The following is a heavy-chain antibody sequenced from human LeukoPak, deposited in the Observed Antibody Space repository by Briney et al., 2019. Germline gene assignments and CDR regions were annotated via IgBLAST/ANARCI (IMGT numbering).Heavy chain of an antibody. CDR3: ARDPSSGAAY. V-gene: IGHV1-69*04. D-gene: IGHD6-19*01. Sequence: SSVKVSLKASRGTLNRYPMSWVRQAPGQELEWMGRIIPILGIANYAHKFHGRPTITADKSPSTDYMEVSKQTYMATRGCYCARDPSSGAAYWGEGTLVSVSP. CDR2: IIPILGIA. CDR1: RGTLNRYP. J-gene: IGHJ4*02.